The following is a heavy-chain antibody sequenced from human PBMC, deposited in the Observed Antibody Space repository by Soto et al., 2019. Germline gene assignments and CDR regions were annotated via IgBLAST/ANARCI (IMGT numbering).Heavy chain of an antibody. J-gene: IGHJ6*02. CDR2: IIPIFGTA. D-gene: IGHD5-12*01. Sequence: VKVSCKASGGTFSSYAISWVRQAPGQGLEWMGGIIPIFGTANYAQKFQGRVTITADESTSTAYMELSSLRSEDTAVYYCARRDIVATISYYYYYGMDVWGQGTTVTVSS. CDR1: GGTFSSYA. V-gene: IGHV1-69*01. CDR3: ARRDIVATISYYYYYGMDV.